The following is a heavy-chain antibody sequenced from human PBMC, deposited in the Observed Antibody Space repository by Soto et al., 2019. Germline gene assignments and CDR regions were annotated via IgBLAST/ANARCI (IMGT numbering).Heavy chain of an antibody. CDR3: ARGGTYRRNGHHRRDVFDP. V-gene: IGHV4-34*01. CDR1: GGSFGDYY. D-gene: IGHD2-8*01. Sequence: PSETLSLTCAVYGGSFGDYYWSWVRQPPGKGLAWIGDINPSGSTNYNPSLKGRVTLSIDTSKNQFSLELNSVTAADTAVYFCARGGTYRRNGHHRRDVFDPWGQGTLVTVSS. J-gene: IGHJ5*02. CDR2: INPSGST.